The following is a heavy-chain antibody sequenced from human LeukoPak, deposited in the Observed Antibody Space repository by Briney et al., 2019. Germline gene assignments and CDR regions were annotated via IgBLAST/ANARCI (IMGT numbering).Heavy chain of an antibody. CDR2: IYTSGST. V-gene: IGHV4-4*07. J-gene: IGHJ5*02. CDR3: ARHQSIAARPIWFDP. CDR1: GGSISSYY. D-gene: IGHD6-6*01. Sequence: SETLSLTCTVSGGSISSYYWSWIRQPAGKGLEWIGRIYTSGSTNYNPSLKSRVTISVDTSKNQFSLKLSSVTAADTAVYYCARHQSIAARPIWFDPWGQGTLVTVSS.